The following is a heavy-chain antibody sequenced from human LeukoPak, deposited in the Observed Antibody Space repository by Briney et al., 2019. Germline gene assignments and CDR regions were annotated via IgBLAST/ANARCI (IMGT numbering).Heavy chain of an antibody. CDR2: INWNGGST. J-gene: IGHJ4*02. CDR1: GFTFDDYG. CDR3: ARHRYDSGGSRGYFDY. Sequence: PGGSLRLSCAASGFTFDDYGMSWVRQAPGKGLEWVSGINWNGGSTGYADSVKGRFTISGDNAKNSLYLQMNSLRAEDTALYYCARHRYDSGGSRGYFDYWGQGTLVTVSS. D-gene: IGHD3-22*01. V-gene: IGHV3-20*04.